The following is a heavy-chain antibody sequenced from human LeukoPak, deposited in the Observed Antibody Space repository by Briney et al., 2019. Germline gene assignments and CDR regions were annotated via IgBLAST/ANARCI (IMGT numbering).Heavy chain of an antibody. J-gene: IGHJ6*04. Sequence: PGGSLRLSCAASGFIFSNYEMNWVRQAPGKGLEWVSYISSSGSTIYYADSVKGRFTISRDNAKNPLYLQMNSLRAEGTAVYYCAELGITMIGGVWGKGTTVTISS. D-gene: IGHD3-10*02. CDR3: AELGITMIGGV. CDR2: ISSSGSTI. V-gene: IGHV3-48*03. CDR1: GFIFSNYE.